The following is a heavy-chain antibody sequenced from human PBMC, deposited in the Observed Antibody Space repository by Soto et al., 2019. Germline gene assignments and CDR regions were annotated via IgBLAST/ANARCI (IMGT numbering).Heavy chain of an antibody. D-gene: IGHD2-2*01. V-gene: IGHV1-69*12. J-gene: IGHJ6*02. CDR3: ARHVPAAGYYSGMDV. CDR1: GGTFSSYA. Sequence: QVQLVQSGAEVKKPGSSVKVSCKASGGTFSSYAISWVRQAPGQGLEWMGGIIPIFGTANYAQKFQGRVTITADESTSTAYMKLSSLSSEETAVYYCARHVPAAGYYSGMDVWGQGTTVTVSS. CDR2: IIPIFGTA.